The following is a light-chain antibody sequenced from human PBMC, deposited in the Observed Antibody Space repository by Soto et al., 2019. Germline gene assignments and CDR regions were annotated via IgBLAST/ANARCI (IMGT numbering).Light chain of an antibody. V-gene: IGKV4-1*01. CDR2: WAS. Sequence: DIVMTQSPDSLAVSLGERATINCKSSQSLLYSSNNKNYLAWYQQKPGQPPNLLIYWASTRESGVPDRFTGRVSGTEFPLTIRHLQAEDVAVYYCQQYCTTPLTFGGGTKVQIK. CDR1: QSLLYSSNNKNY. CDR3: QQYCTTPLT. J-gene: IGKJ4*01.